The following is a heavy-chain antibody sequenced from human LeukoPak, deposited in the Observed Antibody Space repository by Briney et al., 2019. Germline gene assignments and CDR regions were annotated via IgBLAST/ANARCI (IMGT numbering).Heavy chain of an antibody. CDR3: ARLSPRTATRSPSFDP. CDR2: IYDSRFT. CDR1: GGSISSGSHY. Sequence: SETLSLTCTVSGGSISSGSHYWSWVRQHPGRGLEWIGCIYDSRFTYYNPSLKSRVTISVDTSKNQFSLKLSSVTAADTAVYYCARLSPRTATRSPSFDPWGQGTLVTVSS. J-gene: IGHJ5*02. V-gene: IGHV4-31*03. D-gene: IGHD1-1*01.